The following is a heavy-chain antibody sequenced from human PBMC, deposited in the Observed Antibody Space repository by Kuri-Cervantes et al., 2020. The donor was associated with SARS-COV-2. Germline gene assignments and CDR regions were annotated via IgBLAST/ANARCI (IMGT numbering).Heavy chain of an antibody. J-gene: IGHJ6*03. Sequence: SETLSLTCTVSGGSISGYYWSWVRQPPGKGLEWIGYIYYSGSTNYNPSLKSRVTISVDTSKNQFSLKLSSVTAADTAVYYCARGRRITIFGVVKNYYMDVWGKGTTVTVSS. V-gene: IGHV4-59*12. CDR2: IYYSGST. CDR3: ARGRRITIFGVVKNYYMDV. D-gene: IGHD3-3*01. CDR1: GGSISGYY.